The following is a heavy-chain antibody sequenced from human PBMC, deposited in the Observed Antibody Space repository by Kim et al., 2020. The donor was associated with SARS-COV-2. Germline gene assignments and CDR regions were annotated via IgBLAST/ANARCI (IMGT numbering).Heavy chain of an antibody. V-gene: IGHV3-21*01. CDR3: ARDPRTYYGSGYYYYGMDV. D-gene: IGHD3-10*01. CDR2: ISSSSSYI. J-gene: IGHJ6*02. Sequence: GGSLRLSCAASGFTFSSYSMNWVRQAPEKGLEWVSSISSSSSYIYYADSVKGRFTISRDNAKNSLYLQMNSLRAEDTAVYYCARDPRTYYGSGYYYYGMDVWGQGTTVTVSS. CDR1: GFTFSSYS.